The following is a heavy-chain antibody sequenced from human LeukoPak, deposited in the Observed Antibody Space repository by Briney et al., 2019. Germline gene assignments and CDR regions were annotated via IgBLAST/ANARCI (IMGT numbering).Heavy chain of an antibody. CDR1: GFFFSSYS. CDR2: ISSGSLHM. V-gene: IGHV3-21*01. D-gene: IGHD3-10*01. Sequence: GGSLRLPCTASGFFFSSYSVNWVRQAPGKGLEWVSSISSGSLHMYYADSVKGRFTISRDNAKSSLYLEMNSLRAEDTAVYYCYASGTYYNDYWGQGTLVTVSS. CDR3: YASGTYYNDY. J-gene: IGHJ4*02.